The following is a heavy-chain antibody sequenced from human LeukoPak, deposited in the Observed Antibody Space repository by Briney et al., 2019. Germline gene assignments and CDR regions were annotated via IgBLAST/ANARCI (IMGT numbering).Heavy chain of an antibody. CDR1: GGSISSCY. CDR2: IYYSGST. J-gene: IGHJ4*02. Sequence: SETLSLTCTVSGGSISSCYWSWIRQPPGKGLEWIGYIYYSGSTNYNPSLKSRVTISVDTSKNQFSLKLSSVTAADTAVYYCAREFRYSYGSYYFDYWGQGTLVTVSS. D-gene: IGHD5-18*01. V-gene: IGHV4-59*01. CDR3: AREFRYSYGSYYFDY.